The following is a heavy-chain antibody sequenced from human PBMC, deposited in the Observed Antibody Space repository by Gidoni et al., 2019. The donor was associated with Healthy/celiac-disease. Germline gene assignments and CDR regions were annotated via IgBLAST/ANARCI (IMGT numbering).Heavy chain of an antibody. D-gene: IGHD6-13*01. Sequence: QVQLVQSGAEVKKPGASVTVSCKASGYTSTSYGISWVRQAPGQGLEWMGWISAYNGNTNYAQKLQGRVTMTTDTSTSTAYMELRSLRSDDTAVYYCARARRGSSSYLGTGYWGQGTLVTVSS. CDR1: GYTSTSYG. V-gene: IGHV1-18*04. CDR2: ISAYNGNT. CDR3: ARARRGSSSYLGTGY. J-gene: IGHJ4*02.